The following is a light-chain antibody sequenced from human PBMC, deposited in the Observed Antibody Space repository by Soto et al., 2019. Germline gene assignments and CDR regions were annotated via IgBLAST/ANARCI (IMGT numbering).Light chain of an antibody. CDR2: AAS. J-gene: IGKJ1*01. CDR3: QQSYSTPGT. CDR1: QSISSY. V-gene: IGKV1-39*01. Sequence: DIQMTQSPSSLSASVGDGVTITCRASQSISSYLNWYQQKPGKAPKLLIYAASSLQSGVPSRFSGSGSGTDFTLTISSLQPEDFVTYYCQQSYSTPGTFGQGTKVEIK.